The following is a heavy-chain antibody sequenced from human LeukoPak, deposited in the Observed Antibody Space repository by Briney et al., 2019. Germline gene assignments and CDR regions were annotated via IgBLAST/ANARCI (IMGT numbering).Heavy chain of an antibody. CDR3: ARVLLYYYDSSGYPDY. D-gene: IGHD3-22*01. Sequence: EASVKVSCKASGYTFTSYGISWVRQAPGQGLEWMGWISAYNGNTNYAQKLQGRVTMTTDTSTSTAYMELRSLRSDDTAVYYCARVLLYYYDSSGYPDYWGQGTLVTVSS. CDR2: ISAYNGNT. V-gene: IGHV1-18*01. J-gene: IGHJ4*02. CDR1: GYTFTSYG.